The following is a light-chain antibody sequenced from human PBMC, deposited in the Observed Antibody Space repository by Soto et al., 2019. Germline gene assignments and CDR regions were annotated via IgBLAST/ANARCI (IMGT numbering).Light chain of an antibody. CDR2: AAS. CDR1: QSLTTNY. V-gene: IGKV3-20*01. CDR3: QQGVT. J-gene: IGKJ4*01. Sequence: DIVLTQSPGTLSLSPGERATLSCRASQSLTTNYLAWYQQKPGQAPRLLIYAASSRATGIPDRFSCSGSGTNFTLTIARLETEDFAMFYCQQGVTFGGGTKVEIK.